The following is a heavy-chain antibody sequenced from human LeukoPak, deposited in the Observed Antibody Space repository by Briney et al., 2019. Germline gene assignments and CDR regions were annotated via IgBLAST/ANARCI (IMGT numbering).Heavy chain of an antibody. CDR3: VRSGSYYTSQGFDY. CDR2: ISGSAATI. CDR1: GFTFSNYG. J-gene: IGHJ4*02. V-gene: IGHV3-23*01. D-gene: IGHD3-10*01. Sequence: GGSLRLSCAASGFTFSNYGMTWVRQAPGKGLEWVSSISGSAATISYADSVKGRFTISRDNAKNSLYLQMNSLRAEDTAVYYCVRSGSYYTSQGFDYWGQGTLVTVSS.